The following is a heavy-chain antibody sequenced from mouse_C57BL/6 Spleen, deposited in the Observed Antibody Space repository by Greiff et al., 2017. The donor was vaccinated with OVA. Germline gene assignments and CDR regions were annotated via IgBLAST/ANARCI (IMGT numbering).Heavy chain of an antibody. CDR2: ISSGGDYI. D-gene: IGHD1-1*01. CDR1: GFTFSSYA. J-gene: IGHJ4*01. Sequence: EVMLVESGEGLVKPGGSLKLSCAASGFTFSSYAMSWVRQTPEKRLEWVAYISSGGDYIYYADTVKGRFTISRDNARNTLYLQMSSLKSEDTAMYYCTRDHYYGSRYYYAMDYWGQGTSVTVSS. V-gene: IGHV5-9-1*02. CDR3: TRDHYYGSRYYYAMDY.